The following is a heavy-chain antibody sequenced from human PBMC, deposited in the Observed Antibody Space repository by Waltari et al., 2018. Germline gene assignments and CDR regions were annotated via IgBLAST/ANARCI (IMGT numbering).Heavy chain of an antibody. CDR2: ISSSSSYI. V-gene: IGHV3-21*01. CDR1: GFTFSSYS. J-gene: IGHJ1*01. Sequence: EVQLVESGGGLVKPGGSLRLSCAASGFTFSSYSMHWVRQAPGKGLEWVSSISSSSSYIYYADSVKGRFTISRDNAKNSLYLQMNSLRAEDTAVYYCAQGAISAGTEYFQHWGQGTLVTVSS. CDR3: AQGAISAGTEYFQH. D-gene: IGHD6-19*01.